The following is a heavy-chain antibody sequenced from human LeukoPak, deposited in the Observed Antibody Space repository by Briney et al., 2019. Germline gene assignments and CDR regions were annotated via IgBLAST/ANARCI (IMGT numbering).Heavy chain of an antibody. D-gene: IGHD3-10*01. Sequence: ASVKVSCKASGYTFTGYYMHWVRQAPGQGLEWMGWINPNSGGTNYAQKFQGRVTMTRDTSISTAYMELSRLRSDDTAVYYCARLVSYYGSGSYYIDYWGQGTLVTVSS. CDR1: GYTFTGYY. J-gene: IGHJ4*02. V-gene: IGHV1-2*02. CDR2: INPNSGGT. CDR3: ARLVSYYGSGSYYIDY.